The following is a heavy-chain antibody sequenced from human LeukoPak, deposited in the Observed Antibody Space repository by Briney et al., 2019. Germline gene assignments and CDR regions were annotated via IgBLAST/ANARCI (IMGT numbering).Heavy chain of an antibody. CDR1: GGSISSYY. CDR2: IYYRGST. D-gene: IGHD3-9*01. CDR3: AGGYFDWSAYYYYMDV. J-gene: IGHJ6*03. V-gene: IGHV4-59*01. Sequence: SETLSLTCMCSGGSISSYYWSWIRQPPGKGLDGIGYIYYRGSTNYNPSLKSRVTISVDTSKNQFSLKLSSVTAADTAVYYCAGGYFDWSAYYYYMDVWGKGTTVTVSS.